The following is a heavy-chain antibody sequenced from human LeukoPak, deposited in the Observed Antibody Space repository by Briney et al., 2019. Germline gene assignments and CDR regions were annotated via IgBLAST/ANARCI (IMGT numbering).Heavy chain of an antibody. CDR1: GGSISSGDYY. CDR3: ARDYTPGIAVAGTSGFDP. V-gene: IGHV4-61*08. CDR2: IYYSGST. Sequence: PSETLSLTCTVSGGSISSGDYYWSWIRQPPGKGLEWIGYIYYSGSTNYNPSLKSRVTISVDTSKNQFSLKLSSVTAADTAVYYCARDYTPGIAVAGTSGFDPWGQGTLVTVSS. D-gene: IGHD6-19*01. J-gene: IGHJ5*02.